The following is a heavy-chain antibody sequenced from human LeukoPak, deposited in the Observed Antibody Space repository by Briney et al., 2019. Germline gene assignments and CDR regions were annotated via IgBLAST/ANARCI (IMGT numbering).Heavy chain of an antibody. CDR2: ISGSDDST. J-gene: IGHJ4*02. V-gene: IGHV3-23*01. D-gene: IGHD6-13*01. Sequence: PGGSLRLPCAASGVTFSSYVMSWVRQAPGKGLEWVSAISGSDDSTYYADSVKGRFTISRDNSKNTLYLQMNSLRAEDTAVYYCAKHLSSSWSKPSFDCWGQGTLVTVSS. CDR1: GVTFSSYV. CDR3: AKHLSSSWSKPSFDC.